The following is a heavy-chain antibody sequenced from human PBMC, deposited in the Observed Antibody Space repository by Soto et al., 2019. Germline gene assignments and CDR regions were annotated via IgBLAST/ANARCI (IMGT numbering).Heavy chain of an antibody. CDR2: IMPLYGTT. J-gene: IGHJ6*02. D-gene: IGHD3-22*01. Sequence: QVQLVQSGAEVKKPGSSVKVSCKASGGTFSSYTVTWVRQAPGQGLEWMGGIMPLYGTTTYAQKFQGRVTRIADESTSTVYVNVSSLTSDDTAVYYCARRGSGYFYYALDVWGQGTTVTVSS. CDR3: ARRGSGYFYYALDV. CDR1: GGTFSSYT. V-gene: IGHV1-69*01.